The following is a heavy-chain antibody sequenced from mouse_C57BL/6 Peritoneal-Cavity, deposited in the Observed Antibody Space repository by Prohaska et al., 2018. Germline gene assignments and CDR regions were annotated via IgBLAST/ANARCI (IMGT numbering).Heavy chain of an antibody. CDR3: ARWYYGSRFDY. CDR1: GYTFTSYW. Sequence: KASGYTFTSYWMHWVKQRPGQGLEWIGEIYPSDSYTNYNQKFKGKSTLTVDKSASTAYMQLCILTCEDSAVNYCARWYYGSRFDYSGQGYTRTV. D-gene: IGHD1-1*01. J-gene: IGHJ2*01. CDR2: IYPSDSYT. V-gene: IGHV1-69*01.